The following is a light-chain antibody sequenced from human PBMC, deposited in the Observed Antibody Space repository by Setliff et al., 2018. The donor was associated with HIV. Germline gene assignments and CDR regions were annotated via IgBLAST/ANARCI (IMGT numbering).Light chain of an antibody. Sequence: QSALTQPASVSGSPGQPITISCTGTSSDVGSYNLVSWYQHHPGKAPKLMIYDVRKRPSGASDRFSGSKSDNTASLTISGLQAEDEAHNYCCSYAGSGTVIFGRGTKVTVL. CDR2: DVR. CDR1: SSDVGSYNL. J-gene: IGLJ2*01. V-gene: IGLV2-23*02. CDR3: CSYAGSGTVI.